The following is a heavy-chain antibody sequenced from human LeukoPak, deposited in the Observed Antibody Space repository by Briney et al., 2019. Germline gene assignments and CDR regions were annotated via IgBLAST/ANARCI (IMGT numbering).Heavy chain of an antibody. J-gene: IGHJ4*02. Sequence: GGSLRLSCAASGFMFSSYWMHWVRLGPGKGLVWVSCIDPDGTETTYADSVKGRLTISRDNAKNTVFLQMNNLTAEDTAVYYCTRAYDSGTYSTFDYWGQGALVTVTS. CDR2: IDPDGTET. CDR3: TRAYDSGTYSTFDY. V-gene: IGHV3-74*01. CDR1: GFMFSSYW. D-gene: IGHD3-10*01.